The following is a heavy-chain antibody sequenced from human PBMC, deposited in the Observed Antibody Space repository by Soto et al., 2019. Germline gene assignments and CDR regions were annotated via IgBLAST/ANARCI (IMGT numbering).Heavy chain of an antibody. Sequence: QVQLVQSGAEVKKPGSSVKVSCKASGGTFSSYAISWVRQAPGQGLEWMGGIIPIFGTANYAQKFQGRVTITADESTSKAYMELSSLRSEDTDVYYCARRRAEVRYQLLPIHSYYYYGMDVWGQGTTVTVSS. CDR2: IIPIFGTA. D-gene: IGHD2-2*01. CDR1: GGTFSSYA. V-gene: IGHV1-69*12. CDR3: ARRRAEVRYQLLPIHSYYYYGMDV. J-gene: IGHJ6*02.